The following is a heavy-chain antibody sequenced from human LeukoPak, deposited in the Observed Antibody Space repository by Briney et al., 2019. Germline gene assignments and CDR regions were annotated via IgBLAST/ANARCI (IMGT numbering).Heavy chain of an antibody. V-gene: IGHV3-30*03. D-gene: IGHD6-13*01. J-gene: IGHJ3*02. CDR2: ISYDGSNK. CDR3: AREDRIAPADKAFDI. CDR1: GFTFSSYG. Sequence: PGGSLRLSCAASGFTFSSYGMHWVRQDPGKGLEWVAVISYDGSNKYYADSVKGRFTISRDNSKNTLYLQLNSLRAEDTAVCYCAREDRIAPADKAFDIWGQGTMVTVSS.